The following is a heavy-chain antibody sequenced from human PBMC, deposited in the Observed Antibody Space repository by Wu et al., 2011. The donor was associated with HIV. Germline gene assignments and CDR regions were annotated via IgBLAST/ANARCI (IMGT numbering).Heavy chain of an antibody. Sequence: QVQLVQSGAEVKKPGSSVKVSCKASGDSLTKYAFSWVRQAPGQGLEWMGGIIPNSGTTNYARKFQGRFTVTADTSTTTVHMELRSLRSEDTAVYYCARSGEAAEYYYYYMNVWGKGTTVT. D-gene: IGHD2-15*01. CDR2: IIPNSGTT. CDR3: ARSGEAAEYYYYYMNV. V-gene: IGHV1-69*14. J-gene: IGHJ6*03. CDR1: GDSLTKYA.